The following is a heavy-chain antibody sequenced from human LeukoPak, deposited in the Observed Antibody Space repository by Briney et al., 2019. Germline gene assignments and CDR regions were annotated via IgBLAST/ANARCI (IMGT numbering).Heavy chain of an antibody. CDR1: GYTFTSYG. Sequence: ASVKVSCKASGYTFTSYGISWVRQAPGQGLEWMGWISAYNGNTNYAQKLQGRVTMTTDTSTSTAYMELRSLRSDDTAVYYCARDGTGYYDSSGYYLGLWDYWGQGTLVTVSS. CDR2: ISAYNGNT. D-gene: IGHD3-22*01. J-gene: IGHJ4*02. V-gene: IGHV1-18*01. CDR3: ARDGTGYYDSSGYYLGLWDY.